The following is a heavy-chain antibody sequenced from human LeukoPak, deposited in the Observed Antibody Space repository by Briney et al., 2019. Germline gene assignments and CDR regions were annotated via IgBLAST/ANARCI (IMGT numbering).Heavy chain of an antibody. V-gene: IGHV4-38-2*01. J-gene: IGHJ6*03. CDR1: GYSISSGYY. Sequence: SETLSLTCAVSGYSISSGYYWGWIRQPPGKGLEWIGSIYHSGSTYYNPSLKSRVTISVDTSKNQFSLKLSSVTAADTAVYYCARGLFYGDYVSYYYYMDVWGKGTTVTVSS. CDR2: IYHSGST. CDR3: ARGLFYGDYVSYYYYMDV. D-gene: IGHD4-17*01.